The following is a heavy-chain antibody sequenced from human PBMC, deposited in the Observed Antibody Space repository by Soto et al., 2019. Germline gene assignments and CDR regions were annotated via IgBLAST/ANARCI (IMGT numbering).Heavy chain of an antibody. D-gene: IGHD5-18*01. Sequence: EEQLLESGGGLVQPGGSLRLSCETSGFTFSSFAMSWVRQAPGKGLEWVSSISGSGGATYYADSVRGRSTISRDNSKNTLFLQMGGLTADDTAVYYCAQCRALGTGFGYGNYYGMDVWGPGTTVTVSS. V-gene: IGHV3-23*01. CDR3: AQCRALGTGFGYGNYYGMDV. J-gene: IGHJ6*02. CDR2: ISGSGGAT. CDR1: GFTFSSFA.